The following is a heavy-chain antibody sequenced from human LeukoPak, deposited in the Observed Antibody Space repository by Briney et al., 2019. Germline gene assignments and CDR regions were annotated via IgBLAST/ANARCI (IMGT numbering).Heavy chain of an antibody. D-gene: IGHD2-2*01. CDR3: ARLRREYCSSTSCPHIDY. V-gene: IGHV4-34*01. CDR1: GGSISSYY. CDR2: INHSGST. J-gene: IGHJ4*02. Sequence: SETLSLTCTVSGGSISSYYWSWIRQPPGKGLEWIGEINHSGSTNYNPSLKSRVTISVDTSKNQFSLKLSSVTAADTAVYYCARLRREYCSSTSCPHIDYWGQGTLVTVSS.